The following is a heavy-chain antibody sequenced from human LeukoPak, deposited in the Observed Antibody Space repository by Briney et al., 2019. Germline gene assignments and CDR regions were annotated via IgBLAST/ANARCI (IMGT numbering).Heavy chain of an antibody. V-gene: IGHV4-59*10. CDR2: IYTSGST. J-gene: IGHJ2*01. CDR1: GGSFSGYY. Sequence: SETLSLTCAVYGGSFSGYYWSWIRQPPGKGLEWIGRIYTSGSTNYNPSLKSRVTMSVDTSKNQFSLNLSSVTAADTAVYYCARNNFLRVFRPRYFDLWGRGTLVTVSS. CDR3: ARNNFLRVFRPRYFDL. D-gene: IGHD1-20*01.